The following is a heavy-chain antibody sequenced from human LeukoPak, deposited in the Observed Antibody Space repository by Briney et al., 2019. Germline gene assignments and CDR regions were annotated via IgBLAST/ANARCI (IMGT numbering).Heavy chain of an antibody. CDR1: GYSISSGYY. D-gene: IGHD3-22*01. J-gene: IGHJ4*02. V-gene: IGHV4-38-2*01. CDR2: VYHSGST. Sequence: PSETLSLTCAVSGYSISSGYYWGWVRRPPGKGLEWIGSVYHSGSTYYNPSLKNRLVISVDTSKNHFSLKLSSVTAADTAVYYCARGYYYDSSGYYWKWGQGTLVTVSS. CDR3: ARGYYYDSSGYYWK.